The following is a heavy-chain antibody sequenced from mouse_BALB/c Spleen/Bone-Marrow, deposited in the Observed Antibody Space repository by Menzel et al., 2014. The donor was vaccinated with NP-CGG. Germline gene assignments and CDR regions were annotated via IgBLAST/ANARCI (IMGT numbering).Heavy chain of an antibody. CDR2: INPSNGGT. J-gene: IGHJ3*01. CDR3: IRSAGTGFAY. D-gene: IGHD3-3*01. Sequence: VKLVESGTELVKPGASVKLSCKASGYTFTSYYMFWVKQRPGQGLEWIGEINPSNGGTVFNEKFKSKVTLTVDKSSSTSYIQRSGLTSEDSAVYYCIRSAGTGFAYWGQGTLVTVS. CDR1: GYTFTSYY. V-gene: IGHV1-53*01.